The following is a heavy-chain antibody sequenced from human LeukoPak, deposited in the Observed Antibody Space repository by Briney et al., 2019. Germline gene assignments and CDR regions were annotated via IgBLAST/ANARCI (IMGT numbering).Heavy chain of an antibody. V-gene: IGHV3-66*01. CDR1: GFTFTNYW. Sequence: GGSLRLSCAASGFTFTNYWMNWVRQAPGKGLEWVSVIFSGGSTYYADSVKGRFTISRDNSKNTLYLQMNSLRAEDTAVYYCAKTPGIAAAGREYFDYWGQGTLVTVSS. CDR2: IFSGGST. CDR3: AKTPGIAAAGREYFDY. J-gene: IGHJ4*02. D-gene: IGHD6-13*01.